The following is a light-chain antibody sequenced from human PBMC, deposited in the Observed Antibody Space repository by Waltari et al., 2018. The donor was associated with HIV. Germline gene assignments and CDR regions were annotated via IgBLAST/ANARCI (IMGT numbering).Light chain of an antibody. CDR3: KQYYGNPTA. Sequence: IVMTQSPDSLAVSLGERATIHRKSSQSILRSSNKKNYIDWYQQKPGQPPTLLIYWASFREFGVPDHCCARGSGTDCSLPISSRQAEEWAVIFWKQYYGNPTAFRQGTKREIE. V-gene: IGKV4-1*01. J-gene: IGKJ2*01. CDR2: WAS. CDR1: QSILRSSNKKNY.